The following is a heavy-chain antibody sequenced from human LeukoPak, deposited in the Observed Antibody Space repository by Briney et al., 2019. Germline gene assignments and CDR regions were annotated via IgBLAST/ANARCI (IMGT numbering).Heavy chain of an antibody. CDR2: IIPIFGTA. J-gene: IGHJ4*02. Sequence: SVKVSCKASGGTFSSYAISWVRQAPGQGLEWMGGIIPIFGTANYARKFQGRVTITADESTSTAYMELSSLRSEDTAVYYCARNVAGSSDYFDYWGQGTLVTVPS. CDR1: GGTFSSYA. D-gene: IGHD1-26*01. V-gene: IGHV1-69*13. CDR3: ARNVAGSSDYFDY.